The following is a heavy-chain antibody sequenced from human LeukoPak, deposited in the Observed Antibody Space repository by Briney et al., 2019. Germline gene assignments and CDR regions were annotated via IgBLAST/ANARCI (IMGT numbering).Heavy chain of an antibody. D-gene: IGHD3-22*01. Sequence: MASETLSLTCAVYGGSFSGYYWSWIRQPPGKGLEWIGEINHSGSTNYNPSLKSRVTISVDTTKNQFSLKLSSVTAADTAVYCCARETRNYYDSPAYYSFDYWGQGTLVTVSS. J-gene: IGHJ4*02. CDR2: INHSGST. CDR3: ARETRNYYDSPAYYSFDY. CDR1: GGSFSGYY. V-gene: IGHV4-34*01.